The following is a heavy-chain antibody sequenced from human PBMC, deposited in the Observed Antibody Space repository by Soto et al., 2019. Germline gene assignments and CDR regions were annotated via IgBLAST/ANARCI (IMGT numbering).Heavy chain of an antibody. J-gene: IGHJ4*02. CDR2: ITGSSSNL. V-gene: IGHV3-23*01. CDR3: AKGGAVYGLLTHDY. CDR1: GFTFSDYA. D-gene: IGHD3-9*01. Sequence: EVQLLESGGGLEQPGGSLRLSCAASGFTFSDYAMSWVRQAPGKGLEWVTTITGSSSNLYYSDSVKGRFAISRNNSKNTLYRQMDSLTAEDTAVYYCAKGGAVYGLLTHDYWGQGTLVTVSS.